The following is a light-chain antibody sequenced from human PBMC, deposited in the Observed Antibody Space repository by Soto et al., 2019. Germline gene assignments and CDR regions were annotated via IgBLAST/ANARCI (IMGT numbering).Light chain of an antibody. V-gene: IGKV4-1*01. Sequence: DIVMTQSPDSLAVSLGERATINCKSSQSVLYSSNNKNYLAWYQQKPGQPPKLLIYWASTRESGAPDRFSGSGSGTDFTLTISSLQAEDVAVYYCQQYYTPPWTFGQGTKVEVK. CDR2: WAS. CDR1: QSVLYSSNNKNY. CDR3: QQYYTPPWT. J-gene: IGKJ1*01.